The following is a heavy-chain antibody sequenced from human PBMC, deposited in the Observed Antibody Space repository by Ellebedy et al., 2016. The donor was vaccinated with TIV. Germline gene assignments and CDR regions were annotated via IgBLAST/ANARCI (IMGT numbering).Heavy chain of an antibody. V-gene: IGHV3-30*04. CDR3: ARTRGGEFDF. D-gene: IGHD3-10*01. CDR2: SLYGGTDQ. J-gene: IGHJ4*02. CDR1: GFTFSIYA. Sequence: GGSLRLSXAASGFTFSIYAMHWVRQAPGKGLEWVATSLYGGTDQYYADSVRGRFTVSRDSAGNSLYLQMNGLTVDDTALYFCARTRGGEFDFWGQGSLVTVSS.